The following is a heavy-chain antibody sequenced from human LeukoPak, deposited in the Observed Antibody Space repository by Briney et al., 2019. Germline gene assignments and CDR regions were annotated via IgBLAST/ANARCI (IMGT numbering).Heavy chain of an antibody. Sequence: PGASLRLSCAASGFTFSSYAVSWVRQAPGKGLEWVSAISGSGGSTYYADSVKGRFTISRDNSKNTLYLQMNSLRAEDTAVYYCAKGGYCSGGSCYSPLYFDYWGRGTLVTVSS. CDR1: GFTFSSYA. D-gene: IGHD2-15*01. CDR3: AKGGYCSGGSCYSPLYFDY. V-gene: IGHV3-23*01. CDR2: ISGSGGST. J-gene: IGHJ4*02.